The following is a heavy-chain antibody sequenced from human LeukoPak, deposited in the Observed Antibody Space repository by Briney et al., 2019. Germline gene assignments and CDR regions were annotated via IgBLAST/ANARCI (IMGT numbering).Heavy chain of an antibody. CDR2: IYSGGST. Sequence: GGSLRLSCAASEFTVRSYHMSWVRQAPGKGLEWVSVIYSGGSTYYADSVKGRFTISRDNSKNTLYLQMNSLRAEDTAVYYCARRDCSSTSCYDYWGQGTLVTVSS. V-gene: IGHV3-66*01. D-gene: IGHD2-2*01. CDR3: ARRDCSSTSCYDY. CDR1: EFTVRSYH. J-gene: IGHJ4*02.